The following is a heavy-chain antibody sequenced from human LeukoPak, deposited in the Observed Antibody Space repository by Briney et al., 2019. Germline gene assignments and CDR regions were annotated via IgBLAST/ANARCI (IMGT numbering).Heavy chain of an antibody. D-gene: IGHD6-13*01. CDR3: ARGSLIAAAGIDY. CDR2: ITGSGGAT. V-gene: IGHV3-23*01. Sequence: PGGSLRLSCAASRFAFSNYVMNWVRQPPGKGLEWVSSITGSGGATYYADSMKGRFTISRDNSKNTLYLQMNSLRAEDTAVYYCARGSLIAAAGIDYWGQGTLVTVSS. CDR1: RFAFSNYV. J-gene: IGHJ4*02.